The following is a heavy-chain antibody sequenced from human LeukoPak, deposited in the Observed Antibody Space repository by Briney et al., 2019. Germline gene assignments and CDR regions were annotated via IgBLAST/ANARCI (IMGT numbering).Heavy chain of an antibody. D-gene: IGHD3-22*01. V-gene: IGHV1-18*01. CDR3: ARGAYDSSGYYPLHFDY. CDR2: ISAYNGNT. Sequence: ASVKVSCKASGYTFTSYGISWVRQAPGQGLEWMGWISAYNGNTNYAQKLQGRVTMTTDTSTSTAYMELRSLRSDDTAVHYCARGAYDSSGYYPLHFDYWGQGTLVTVSS. J-gene: IGHJ4*02. CDR1: GYTFTSYG.